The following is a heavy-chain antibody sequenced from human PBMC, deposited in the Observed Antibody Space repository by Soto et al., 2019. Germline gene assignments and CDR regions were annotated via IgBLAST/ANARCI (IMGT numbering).Heavy chain of an antibody. V-gene: IGHV3-7*03. Sequence: PGGSLRLSCAASGFTFSSFWMSWARQAPGKGLEWVANIKTDGSERYYMDSVRGRFTTSRDNSRNIFYLQMNSLTGEDTAVYYCTRDGSPFALDVWGLGTSVTGSS. CDR1: GFTFSSFW. J-gene: IGHJ6*02. CDR2: IKTDGSER. CDR3: TRDGSPFALDV.